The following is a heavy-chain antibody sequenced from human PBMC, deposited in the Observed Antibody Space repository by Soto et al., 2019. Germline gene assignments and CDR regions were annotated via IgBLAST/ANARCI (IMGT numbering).Heavy chain of an antibody. CDR1: GFTVSSNY. D-gene: IGHD3-10*01. CDR3: AREKVGYSSGSYAWFDP. J-gene: IGHJ5*02. Sequence: GGSLRLSCAASGFTVSSNYMSWVRQAPGKGLEWVSVIYSGGSTYYADSVKGRFIISRDNSKNTLYLQMNSLRAEDTAVYYCAREKVGYSSGSYAWFDPWGQGTLVTVSS. V-gene: IGHV3-66*01. CDR2: IYSGGST.